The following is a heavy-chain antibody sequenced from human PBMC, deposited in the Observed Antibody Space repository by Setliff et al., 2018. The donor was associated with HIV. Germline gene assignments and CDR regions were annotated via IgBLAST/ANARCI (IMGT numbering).Heavy chain of an antibody. Sequence: GASVKVSCKASGYTFTGNYIHWVRQAPGQGLEWMGWINPNSGGTNYEQKFQGRVTMTRDTSISTAYMELSRLRSDDTALYYCARDRHHYDSSGFDAFDLWGQGTMVTVSS. D-gene: IGHD3-22*01. CDR1: GYTFTGNY. CDR3: ARDRHHYDSSGFDAFDL. V-gene: IGHV1-2*02. J-gene: IGHJ3*01. CDR2: INPNSGGT.